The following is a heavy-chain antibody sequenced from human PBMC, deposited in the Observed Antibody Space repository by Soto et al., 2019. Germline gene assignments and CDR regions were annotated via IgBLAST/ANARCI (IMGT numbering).Heavy chain of an antibody. J-gene: IGHJ4*02. CDR2: ISGSGGST. Sequence: GGSLRLSCAASGFTFSSYAMSWVRQAPGKGLEWVSAISGSGGSTYYADSVKGRFTISRDNSKNTLYLQMNSLRAEDTAVYYCAKKVGRYNWNEDIYFDYWGQGTLVTVSS. V-gene: IGHV3-23*01. CDR1: GFTFSSYA. CDR3: AKKVGRYNWNEDIYFDY. D-gene: IGHD1-20*01.